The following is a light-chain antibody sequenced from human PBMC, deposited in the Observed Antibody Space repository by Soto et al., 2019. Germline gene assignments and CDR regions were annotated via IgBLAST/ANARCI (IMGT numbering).Light chain of an antibody. Sequence: DIQMTQSPSTLSASVGDRVTITCRASQSIRSGLAWYQQKPGKAPKLLIYDASSLESGVPSRFSGSGSGTEFTLTISSLQPDDFATYYCQQYNSYPYTFGQGTKLEIK. V-gene: IGKV1-5*01. CDR1: QSIRSG. CDR3: QQYNSYPYT. J-gene: IGKJ2*01. CDR2: DAS.